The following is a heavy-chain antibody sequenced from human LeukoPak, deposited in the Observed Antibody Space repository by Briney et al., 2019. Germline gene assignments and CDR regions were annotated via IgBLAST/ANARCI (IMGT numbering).Heavy chain of an antibody. D-gene: IGHD1-26*01. CDR1: GFTFSDYY. Sequence: GGSLRLSCAASGFTFSDYYMSWIRQAPGKGLEWVGRIKSKTDGGTTDYAAPGKGRFTISRDDSKNTLYLQMNSLKTEDTAVYYCTTDRSRYSGNYCFDYWGQGTLVTVSS. CDR2: IKSKTDGGTT. V-gene: IGHV3-15*01. CDR3: TTDRSRYSGNYCFDY. J-gene: IGHJ4*02.